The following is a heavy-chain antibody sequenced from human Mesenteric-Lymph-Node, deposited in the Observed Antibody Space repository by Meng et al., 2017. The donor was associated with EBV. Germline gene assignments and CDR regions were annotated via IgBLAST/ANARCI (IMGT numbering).Heavy chain of an antibody. CDR1: GDSISSGLW. CDR2: INHLGST. CDR3: ARGDYDFWSGHYFDY. V-gene: IGHV4-4*02. Sequence: VELPEARPGRVMSSVTLSLTCAVSGDSISSGLWWSWVRQTPGNGREWLGEINHLGSTNYNPSLKSRVTILDDKSKNHFSLELTSVTAADTAVYYCARGDYDFWSGHYFDYWGQGTLVTVSS. J-gene: IGHJ4*02. D-gene: IGHD3-3*01.